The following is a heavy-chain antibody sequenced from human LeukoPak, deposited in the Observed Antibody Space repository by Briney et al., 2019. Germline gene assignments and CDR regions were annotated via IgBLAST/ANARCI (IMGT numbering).Heavy chain of an antibody. CDR3: AKALNYWYFDL. V-gene: IGHV3-23*01. CDR2: SGGDGGST. Sequence: GGSLRLSCAASGFTFSSYDMSRVRQAPGKGLEWVSASGGDGGSTYADSVKGRFTISRDNSKNTLYLQMNSLRAEYTATYYCAKALNYWYFDLWGRGNLVTVSS. CDR1: GFTFSSYD. J-gene: IGHJ2*01.